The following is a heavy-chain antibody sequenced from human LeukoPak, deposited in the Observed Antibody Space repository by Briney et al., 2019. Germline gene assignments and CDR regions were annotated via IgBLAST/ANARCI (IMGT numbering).Heavy chain of an antibody. D-gene: IGHD4-17*01. CDR1: GGSFSGYY. CDR3: ARMDYGDYGGGPDY. V-gene: IGHV4-34*01. Sequence: SEALSLTCAVYGGSFSGYYWSWIRQPPGKGLEWIGEINRSGSTNYNPSLKSRVTISVDTSKNQFSLKLSSVTAADTAVYYCARMDYGDYGGGPDYWGQGTLVTVSS. CDR2: INRSGST. J-gene: IGHJ4*02.